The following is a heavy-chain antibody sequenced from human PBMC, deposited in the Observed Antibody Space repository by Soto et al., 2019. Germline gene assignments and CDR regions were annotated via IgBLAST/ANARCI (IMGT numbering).Heavy chain of an antibody. J-gene: IGHJ4*02. CDR2: ISYDGSNK. D-gene: IGHD3-10*01. V-gene: IGHV3-30-3*01. CDR1: GFTFSSCA. Sequence: QVQLVESGGGVVQPGRSLRLSCAASGFTFSSCAMHWVRQAPGKGLEWVAVISYDGSNKYYADSVKGRFTISRDNSKNSLYLQMNRLRGEDTAVYYCARGSIRGGEYYFDYWGQGTLVTVSS. CDR3: ARGSIRGGEYYFDY.